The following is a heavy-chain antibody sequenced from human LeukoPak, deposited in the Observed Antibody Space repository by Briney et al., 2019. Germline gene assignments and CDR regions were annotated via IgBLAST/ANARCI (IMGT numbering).Heavy chain of an antibody. Sequence: GGSLRLSCAASGFTFSSSAMSWVRQAPGKGLEWVSAISNNGGYTYYADSVQGRFTISRDNSKSTLCLQMNSLRAEDTAVYYCAKQSGYCSDGSCYFPFWGQGTLVTVSS. CDR1: GFTFSSSA. V-gene: IGHV3-23*01. J-gene: IGHJ4*02. D-gene: IGHD2-15*01. CDR3: AKQSGYCSDGSCYFPF. CDR2: ISNNGGYT.